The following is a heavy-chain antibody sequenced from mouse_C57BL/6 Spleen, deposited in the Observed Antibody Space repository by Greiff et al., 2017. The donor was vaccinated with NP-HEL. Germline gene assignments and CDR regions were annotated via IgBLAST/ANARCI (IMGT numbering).Heavy chain of an antibody. V-gene: IGHV1-82*01. Sequence: VQLQQSGPELVKPGASVKISCKASGYAFTSSWMNWVKQRPGQGLEWIGRIYPGDGDTNYNGKFKGKATLTADKSSSTAYMKLSSLTSEDSAVYYCAREGITTVVGGDWGQGTTLTVSS. J-gene: IGHJ2*01. CDR2: IYPGDGDT. CDR1: GYAFTSSW. CDR3: AREGITTVVGGD. D-gene: IGHD1-1*01.